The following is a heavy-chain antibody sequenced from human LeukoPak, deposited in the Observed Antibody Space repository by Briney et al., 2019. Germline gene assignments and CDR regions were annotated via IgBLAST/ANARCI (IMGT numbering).Heavy chain of an antibody. D-gene: IGHD3-10*01. CDR3: TRDPLHYYGSGSYYHFDY. CDR1: GFTFGDYA. V-gene: IGHV3-49*04. J-gene: IGHJ4*02. Sequence: GGSLRLSCTVSGFTFGDYAVSWVGQAPGKGLEWVGFIRSKAYGGTTEYAASVKGRFTISRDDSKSIAYLQMNSLKTEDTAVYYCTRDPLHYYGSGSYYHFDYWGQGTLVTVSS. CDR2: IRSKAYGGTT.